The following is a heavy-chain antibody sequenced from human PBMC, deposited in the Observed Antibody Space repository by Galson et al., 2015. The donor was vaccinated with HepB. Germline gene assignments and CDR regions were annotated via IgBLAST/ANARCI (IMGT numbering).Heavy chain of an antibody. V-gene: IGHV3-30-3*01. D-gene: IGHD3-22*01. Sequence: SLRLSCAASGFTFSSFGMHWVRQAPGKGLEWVAVISYDGSNTCYADSVKGRFTISRDNSKNTLCLQMNSLRAEDTAVYYCARSREIVARGYYMDVWGKGTTVTVSS. CDR3: ARSREIVARGYYMDV. CDR2: ISYDGSNT. CDR1: GFTFSSFG. J-gene: IGHJ6*03.